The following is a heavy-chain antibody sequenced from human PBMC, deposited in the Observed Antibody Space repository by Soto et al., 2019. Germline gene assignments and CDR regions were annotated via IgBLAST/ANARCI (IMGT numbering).Heavy chain of an antibody. CDR3: ARPPSDFWFDP. D-gene: IGHD2-2*01. CDR1: GGSISSSSYF. CDR2: IYYSGST. J-gene: IGHJ5*02. V-gene: IGHV4-39*01. Sequence: QLQLQESGPGLVKPSETLSLTCSVSGGSISSSSYFWGWVRQPPGKGLEWIGSIYYSGSTYYNPSLTSRVTVSVASSKNQFSLKLSSVTAADTAVYSCARPPSDFWFDPWGQGTLVTVSS.